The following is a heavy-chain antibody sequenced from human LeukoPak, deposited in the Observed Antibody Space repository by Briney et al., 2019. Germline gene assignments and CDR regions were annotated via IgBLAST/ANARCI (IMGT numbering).Heavy chain of an antibody. D-gene: IGHD3-3*01. J-gene: IGHJ4*02. CDR1: GFTFSNYW. CDR3: ARDERLLSFLE. Sequence: GGSLRLSCAASGFTFSNYWMTWVRQAPGKGLEWVGNIKGDGSEKYYVVSVKGRFTISRDNTKNSLYLQMNSLRAEDTAIYYCARDERLLSFLEWGQGTLVTVSS. CDR2: IKGDGSEK. V-gene: IGHV3-7*03.